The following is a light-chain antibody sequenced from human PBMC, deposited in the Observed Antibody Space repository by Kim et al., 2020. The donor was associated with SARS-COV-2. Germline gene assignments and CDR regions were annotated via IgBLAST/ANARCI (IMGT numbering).Light chain of an antibody. CDR2: AAS. V-gene: IGKV3-20*01. J-gene: IGKJ4*01. CDR1: QSVRSDY. CDR3: QQYANSPT. Sequence: LSPGERATLPCRASQSVRSDYLAWYQQKPGHTPRLLIYAASSRATGIPDRFSGSGSGTDFTLTISRLEPEDLAVYYCQQYANSPTFGGGTKVDIK.